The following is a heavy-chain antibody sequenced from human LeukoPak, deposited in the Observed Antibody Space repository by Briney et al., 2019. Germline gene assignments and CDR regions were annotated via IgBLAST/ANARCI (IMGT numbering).Heavy chain of an antibody. J-gene: IGHJ4*02. CDR2: IFYDGSNK. CDR1: GFTFSNYG. D-gene: IGHD2/OR15-2a*01. CDR3: ARDQALYFSYGDY. Sequence: GGSLRLSCAASGFTFSNYGMHWVRQAPGKGLEWLAAIFYDGSNKYYADTVKGRFTISRDNSKNTLYLQVNSLTAEDTAVYYCARDQALYFSYGDYWGQGTLATVSS. V-gene: IGHV3-33*01.